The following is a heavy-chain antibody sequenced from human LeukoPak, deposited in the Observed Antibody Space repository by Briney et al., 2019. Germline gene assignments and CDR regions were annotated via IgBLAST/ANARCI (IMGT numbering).Heavy chain of an antibody. J-gene: IGHJ4*02. CDR2: ISSSSSTI. V-gene: IGHV3-48*01. Sequence: GGSLRLSCAASGFTFSSYSMNWVRQAPGKGLEWVSYISSSSSTIYYADSVKGRFTISRDNAKNPLYLQMNSLRAEDTAVYYCARAYGIAVAGPLDYWGQGTLVTVSS. CDR1: GFTFSSYS. D-gene: IGHD6-19*01. CDR3: ARAYGIAVAGPLDY.